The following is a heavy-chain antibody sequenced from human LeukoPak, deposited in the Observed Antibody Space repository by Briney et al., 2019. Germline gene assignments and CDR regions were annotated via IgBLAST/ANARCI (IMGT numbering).Heavy chain of an antibody. CDR3: ARVYAGGYYYDSSGYYNFDY. Sequence: ASVKVSCKASGYTFTSYDVNWVRQATGQGLEWMGWMNPNSGNTGYAQKFQGRVTMTRNTSISTAYMELSSLRSEDTAVCYCARVYAGGYYYDSSGYYNFDYWGQGTLVTVSS. V-gene: IGHV1-8*01. CDR2: MNPNSGNT. D-gene: IGHD3-22*01. J-gene: IGHJ4*02. CDR1: GYTFTSYD.